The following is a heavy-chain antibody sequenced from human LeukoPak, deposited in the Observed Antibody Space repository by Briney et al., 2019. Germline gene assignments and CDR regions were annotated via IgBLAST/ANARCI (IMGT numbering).Heavy chain of an antibody. CDR1: GGSISSSSYY. Sequence: SETLSLTCTVSGGSISSSSYYWGWIRQPPGQGREWIGSIYYSGSTYYNPSLKSRVTISVDTSKNQFSLKLSSVTAADTAVYYCARPLSGWYNWFDPWGQGTLVTVSS. V-gene: IGHV4-39*01. J-gene: IGHJ5*02. CDR3: ARPLSGWYNWFDP. D-gene: IGHD6-19*01. CDR2: IYYSGST.